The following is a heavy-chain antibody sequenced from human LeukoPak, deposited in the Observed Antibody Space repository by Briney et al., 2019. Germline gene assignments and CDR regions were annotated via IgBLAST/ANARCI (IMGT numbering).Heavy chain of an antibody. J-gene: IGHJ4*02. CDR1: GYTFTSYY. Sequence: ASVKVSCKASGYTFTSYYMHWVRQAPGQGLECMGIINPSGGSTSYAQKFQGRVTMTRDTSTSTVYMELSSLRSEDTAVYYCAKGPAPYSSSWYVFDYWGQGTLVTVSS. V-gene: IGHV1-46*03. CDR3: AKGPAPYSSSWYVFDY. D-gene: IGHD6-13*01. CDR2: INPSGGST.